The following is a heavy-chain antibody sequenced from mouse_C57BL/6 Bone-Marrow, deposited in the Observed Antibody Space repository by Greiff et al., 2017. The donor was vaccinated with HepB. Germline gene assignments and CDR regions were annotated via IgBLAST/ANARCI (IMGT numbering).Heavy chain of an antibody. CDR2: INPGSGGT. Sequence: QVQLQQSGAELVRPGTSVKVSCKASGYAFTNYLIEWEKQRPGQGLEWIGVINPGSGGTNYNEKFKGKATLTADKSSSTAYMQLSSLTSEDSAVYFCARGAKFTSGAMDYWGQGTSVTVSS. CDR3: ARGAKFTSGAMDY. J-gene: IGHJ4*01. CDR1: GYAFTNYL. V-gene: IGHV1-54*01. D-gene: IGHD2-12*01.